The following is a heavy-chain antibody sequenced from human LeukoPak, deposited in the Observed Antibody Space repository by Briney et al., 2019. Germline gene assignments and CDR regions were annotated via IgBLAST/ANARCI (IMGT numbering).Heavy chain of an antibody. CDR1: GFTFSSYA. J-gene: IGHJ4*02. CDR2: ISYDGSNK. Sequence: QPGRSLRLSCAASGFTFSSYAMHWVRQAPGKGVEWVAVISYDGSNKYYADSVKGRFTISRDNSKNTLYLQMNSLRAEDTAVYYCAREPEEMATISPFDYWGQGTLVTVSS. V-gene: IGHV3-30*04. D-gene: IGHD5-24*01. CDR3: AREPEEMATISPFDY.